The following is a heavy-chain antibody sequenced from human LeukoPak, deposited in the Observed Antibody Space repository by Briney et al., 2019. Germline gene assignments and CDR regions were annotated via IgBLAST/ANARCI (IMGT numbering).Heavy chain of an antibody. D-gene: IGHD1-26*01. CDR2: VFYSGST. V-gene: IGHV4-59*01. CDR3: ASLYSGTYDTGSFDYFNY. CDR1: GGSISSYY. J-gene: IGHJ4*02. Sequence: PSETLSLTCTVSGGSISSYYWSWIRQPPGKGLEWIGYVFYSGSTNYNPSLKSRVTISVDTSKNQFSLRLSSVTAADTAVYYCASLYSGTYDTGSFDYFNYWGQGTLLTVSS.